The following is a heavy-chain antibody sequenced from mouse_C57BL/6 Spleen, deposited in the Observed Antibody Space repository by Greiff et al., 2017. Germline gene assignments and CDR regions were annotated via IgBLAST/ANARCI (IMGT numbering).Heavy chain of an antibody. V-gene: IGHV1-69*01. CDR3: ASLPYSDV. CDR2: IDPSDSYT. J-gene: IGHJ1*03. D-gene: IGHD2-1*01. CDR1: GYTFTSYW. Sequence: QVQLQQPGAELVMPGASVKLSCKASGYTFTSYWMHWVKQRPGQGLEWIGEIDPSDSYTNYNQKFKGKSTLTVDKSSSTAYMQLSSLTSEDSAVYYCASLPYSDVWGTGTTVTVSS.